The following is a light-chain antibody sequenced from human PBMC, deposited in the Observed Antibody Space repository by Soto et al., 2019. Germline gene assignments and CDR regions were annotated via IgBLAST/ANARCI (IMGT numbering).Light chain of an antibody. CDR3: QQYASHSSST. CDR1: QSISTW. V-gene: IGKV1-5*01. Sequence: DIQMTQSPSTLSASVGDRVTLTCRASQSISTWLAWYQQKPGKAPTLLIYDASSLQSGVPSRFSGSGSGTEFTLTISSLQPDDFATYFFQQYASHSSSTFGQGTKLESK. CDR2: DAS. J-gene: IGKJ2*01.